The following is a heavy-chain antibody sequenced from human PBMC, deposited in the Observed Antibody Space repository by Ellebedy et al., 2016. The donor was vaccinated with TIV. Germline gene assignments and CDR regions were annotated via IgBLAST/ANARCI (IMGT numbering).Heavy chain of an antibody. CDR1: AYTFTSYY. V-gene: IGHV1-46*01. CDR2: INPGDGTT. J-gene: IGHJ4*02. CDR3: ARDGPRKYQLLGDGY. D-gene: IGHD2-2*01. Sequence: ASVKVSCXASAYTFTSYYLHWVRQAPGQGLEWMGIINPGDGTTNYAQKLQGRVTMTTDTSTSTAYMELRSLRSDDTAVYYCARDGPRKYQLLGDGYWGQGTLVTVSS.